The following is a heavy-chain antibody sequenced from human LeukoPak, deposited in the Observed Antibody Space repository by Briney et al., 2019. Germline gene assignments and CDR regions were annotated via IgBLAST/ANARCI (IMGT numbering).Heavy chain of an antibody. CDR3: ARGRIWFGDQYYFDY. CDR2: IYYSGST. Sequence: SETLSLTCTVSGGSISSGDYYWSWIRQPPGKGLEWIGYIYYSGSTYYNPSLKSRVTISVDTSKNQFSLKLSSVTAADTAVYYCARGRIWFGDQYYFDYWGQGTLVTVSS. J-gene: IGHJ4*02. V-gene: IGHV4-30-4*01. CDR1: GGSISSGDYY. D-gene: IGHD3-10*01.